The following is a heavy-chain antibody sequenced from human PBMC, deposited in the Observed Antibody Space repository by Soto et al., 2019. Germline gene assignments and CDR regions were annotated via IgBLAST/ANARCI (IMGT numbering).Heavy chain of an antibody. CDR1: GYTFSAFD. D-gene: IGHD3-16*01. J-gene: IGHJ6*02. V-gene: IGHV1-8*01. CDR3: ARGNPFNYAGFDV. CDR2: MNAKSGDT. Sequence: QAHLEQSGAEVKRPGASVKVSCKASGYTFSAFDINWLRQASGQGPEWMGRMNAKSGDTFFAQRFQGKFNLTWDTSLSTAYMEVGSLTSDDTSMYYCARGNPFNYAGFDVWGQGTTVAVSS.